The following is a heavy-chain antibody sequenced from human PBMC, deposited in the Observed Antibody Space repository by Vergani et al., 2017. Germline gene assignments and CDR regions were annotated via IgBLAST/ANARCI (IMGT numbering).Heavy chain of an antibody. CDR3: AKAGSVTSGSLQYNFYMDV. V-gene: IGHV3-30*18. CDR2: ISNDGSKK. CDR1: GFSFSSHA. J-gene: IGHJ6*03. D-gene: IGHD3-10*01. Sequence: QVQLAASGGGRVQPGRSLRLSCAASGFSFSSHAIHWVRQAPGKGLAWVAVISNDGSKKYYADSVKGRFTISRDNSKNTLDLQMNSLRTQDTAVYYCAKAGSVTSGSLQYNFYMDVWGKGTTVTVS.